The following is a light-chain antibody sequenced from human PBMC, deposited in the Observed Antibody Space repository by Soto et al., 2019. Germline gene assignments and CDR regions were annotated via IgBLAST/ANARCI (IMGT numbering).Light chain of an antibody. V-gene: IGLV2-23*03. J-gene: IGLJ2*01. CDR3: CSYAGSRTFVV. CDR1: SSDVGSYNL. CDR2: EGS. Sequence: QSVLTQPASVSGSPGQSITISCIGTSSDVGSYNLVSWYQHHPGKAPQLMIYEGSKRPSGVSYRFSGSKSGNTASLTISGLQAEDEADYYCCSYAGSRTFVVFGGGTKVTVL.